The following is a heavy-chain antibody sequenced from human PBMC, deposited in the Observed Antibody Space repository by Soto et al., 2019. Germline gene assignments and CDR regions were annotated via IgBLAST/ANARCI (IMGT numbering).Heavy chain of an antibody. J-gene: IGHJ6*02. Sequence: VQLVESGGGVVQPGRSLRLSCAASGFTFSNYGMHWVRQAPGKGLEWVAVIWHDGSNKYYGDSVRGRFTISRDNSKNVLYLQMNSLRPDDTGVYYCTKEPGDDRGDVWGQGTTVTVSS. CDR2: IWHDGSNK. D-gene: IGHD1-26*01. V-gene: IGHV3-33*06. CDR1: GFTFSNYG. CDR3: TKEPGDDRGDV.